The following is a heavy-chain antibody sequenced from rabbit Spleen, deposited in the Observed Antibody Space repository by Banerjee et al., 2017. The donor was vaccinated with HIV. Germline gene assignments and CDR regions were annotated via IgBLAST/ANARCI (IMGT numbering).Heavy chain of an antibody. CDR3: ARDLVSIIGWNFNL. CDR2: IYGGSSGST. V-gene: IGHV1S45*01. CDR1: GFSFSSTYW. Sequence: QEQLVESGGGLVQPGASLTLTCTASGFSFSSTYWICWVRQAPGKGLEWIACIYGGSSGSTYYASWAKGRFTISKTSSTTVTLQMTSLTAADTATYFCARDLVSIIGWNFNLWGPGTLVTVS. D-gene: IGHD1-1*01. J-gene: IGHJ4*01.